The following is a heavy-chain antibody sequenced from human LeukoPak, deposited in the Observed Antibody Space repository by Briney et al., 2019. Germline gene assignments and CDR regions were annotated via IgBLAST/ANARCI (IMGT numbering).Heavy chain of an antibody. CDR2: INPNSGGT. J-gene: IGHJ5*02. CDR1: GYTFTGYY. Sequence: ASVKVSCKASGYTFTGYYMHWVRQAPGQGLEWMGCINPNSGGTNYAQKFQGRVTMTRDTSISTAYMELSRLRSDDTAVYYCARDGSSSSLNGFDPWGQGTLVTVSS. CDR3: ARDGSSSSLNGFDP. V-gene: IGHV1-2*02. D-gene: IGHD6-6*01.